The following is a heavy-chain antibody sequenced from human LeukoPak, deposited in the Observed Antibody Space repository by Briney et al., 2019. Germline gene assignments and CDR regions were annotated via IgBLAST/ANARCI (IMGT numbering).Heavy chain of an antibody. CDR1: GGSISSGDYY. CDR3: ARLFVVRGVIRTYYFDY. V-gene: IGHV4-30-4*02. Sequence: SETLSLTCTVSGGSISSGDYYWSWIRQPPGKGLEWIGYIYYSGSTYYNPSLKSRVTISVDTSKNQFSLKLSSVTAADTAVYYCARLFVVRGVIRTYYFDYWGQGTLVTVSS. D-gene: IGHD3-10*01. CDR2: IYYSGST. J-gene: IGHJ4*02.